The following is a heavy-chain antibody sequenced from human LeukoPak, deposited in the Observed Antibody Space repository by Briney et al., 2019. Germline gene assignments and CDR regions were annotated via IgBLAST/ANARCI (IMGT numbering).Heavy chain of an antibody. J-gene: IGHJ4*02. Sequence: GGSLRLSCAASGFTFSSYTLSWVRQAPGRGLEWVSTISGGGDYTSYADSVKGRFTISRDNSKNTLYLQMNGLRDEDSALYYCAKRRFLESTPYYFDYWGQGTLVTVSS. V-gene: IGHV3-23*01. CDR3: AKRRFLESTPYYFDY. CDR1: GFTFSSYT. CDR2: ISGGGDYT. D-gene: IGHD3-3*01.